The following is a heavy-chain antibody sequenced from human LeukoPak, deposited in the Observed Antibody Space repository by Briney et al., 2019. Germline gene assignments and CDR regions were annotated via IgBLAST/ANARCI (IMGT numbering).Heavy chain of an antibody. J-gene: IGHJ4*02. CDR2: MNPNSGNT. CDR3: ARGRGYSYGLYYFDY. CDR1: GYTFTSYD. Sequence: ASVKVSCKASGYTFTSYDINWVRQATGQGLEWMRWMNPNSGNTGYAQKFQGRVTITRNTSISTAYMELSSLRSEDTAVYYCARGRGYSYGLYYFDYWGQGTLVTVSS. D-gene: IGHD5-18*01. V-gene: IGHV1-8*03.